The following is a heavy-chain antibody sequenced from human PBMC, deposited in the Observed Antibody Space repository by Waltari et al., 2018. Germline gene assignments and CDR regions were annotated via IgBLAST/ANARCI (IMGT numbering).Heavy chain of an antibody. Sequence: EVQLVESGGGLVQPGGSLRLSCVASGFTFSSYWRNWVRQAPGKGVEWVANIKQDGSEKYFVDSVKGRFTISRDNAKNSLFLQMNSLRAEDTAVYYCATSRTFDYWGQGTLVTVSS. CDR1: GFTFSSYW. CDR2: IKQDGSEK. J-gene: IGHJ4*02. CDR3: ATSRTFDY. D-gene: IGHD2-2*01. V-gene: IGHV3-7*01.